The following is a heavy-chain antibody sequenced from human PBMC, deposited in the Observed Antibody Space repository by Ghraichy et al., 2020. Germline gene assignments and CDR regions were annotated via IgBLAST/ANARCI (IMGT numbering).Heavy chain of an antibody. V-gene: IGHV4-34*01. CDR1: GGSFSGYY. D-gene: IGHD3-3*01. CDR3: ARGRGTIFGVVPTNPFDY. J-gene: IGHJ4*02. CDR2: INHSGST. Sequence: SETLSLTCAVYGGSFSGYYWSWIRQPPGKGLEWIGEINHSGSTNYNPSLKSRVTISVDTSKNQFSLKLSSVTAADTAVYYCARGRGTIFGVVPTNPFDYWGQGTLVTVSS.